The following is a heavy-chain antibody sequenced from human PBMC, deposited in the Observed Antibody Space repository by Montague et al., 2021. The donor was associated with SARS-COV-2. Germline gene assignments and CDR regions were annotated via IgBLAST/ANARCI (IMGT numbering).Heavy chain of an antibody. V-gene: IGHV4-59*12. CDR1: GGSISPYY. J-gene: IGHJ6*02. Sequence: SKTLSLTCTVSGGSISPYYWSWIRQSPGKGLECTGYTSHSGSTDYNPSLKSRVTISIDTSKNQFSLKLSSVTAADTAVYYCARWGEYYDSPYYYYAMDVWGQGTTVTVSS. CDR2: TSHSGST. D-gene: IGHD3-3*01. CDR3: ARWGEYYDSPYYYYAMDV.